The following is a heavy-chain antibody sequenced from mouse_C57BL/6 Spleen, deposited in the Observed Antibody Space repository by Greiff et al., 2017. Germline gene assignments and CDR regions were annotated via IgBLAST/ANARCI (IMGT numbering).Heavy chain of an antibody. V-gene: IGHV5-9-1*02. D-gene: IGHD1-3*01. J-gene: IGHJ1*03. CDR1: GFTFSSYA. CDR2: ISRGGDYI. Sequence: DVQLVESGEGLVKPGGSLKLSCAASGFTFSSYAMSWVRQTPEKRLEWVAYISRGGDYIYYADTVKGRFTISRDNARNTLYLQMSSLKSEDTAMYYCTRDNRNWYFDVWGTGPTVTVSS. CDR3: TRDNRNWYFDV.